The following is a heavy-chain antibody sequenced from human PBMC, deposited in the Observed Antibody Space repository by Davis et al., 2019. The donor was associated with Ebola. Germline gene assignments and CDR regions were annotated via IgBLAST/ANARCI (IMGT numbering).Heavy chain of an antibody. CDR2: IFPRDSDT. V-gene: IGHV5-51*01. CDR3: ASLRRTITGMDDGFDV. CDR1: GYDFTSSW. D-gene: IGHD1-20*01. Sequence: GESLKISCKGSGYDFTSSWIAWVRLMPGKGLEWMGIIFPRDSDTRYSPSFRGQVTISADKSTRTAYLQWGRLKASDTAMYYCASLRRTITGMDDGFDVWGQGTMVTVSS. J-gene: IGHJ3*01.